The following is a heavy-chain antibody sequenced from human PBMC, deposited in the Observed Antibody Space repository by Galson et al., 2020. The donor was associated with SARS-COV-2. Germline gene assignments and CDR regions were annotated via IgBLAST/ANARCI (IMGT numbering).Heavy chain of an antibody. CDR1: GYSIGRGYY. V-gene: IGHV4-38-2*02. CDR2: IYYSGSA. Sequence: SETLSPACTVSGYSIGRGYYWGWSRQPPGKGLWCIGTIYYSGSANYNPSRKSRVTISIDTSKNQISLKLSSVNAAGTAVYYCARGYSSSCANYWGQGTLVTVSS. D-gene: IGHD6-13*01. J-gene: IGHJ4*02. CDR3: ARGYSSSCANY.